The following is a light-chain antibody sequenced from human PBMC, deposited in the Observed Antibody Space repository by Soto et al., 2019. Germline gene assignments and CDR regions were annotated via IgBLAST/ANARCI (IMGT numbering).Light chain of an antibody. CDR2: DAS. CDR3: QQYDNLPLT. V-gene: IGKV1-33*01. Sequence: TQMTQSPSSLSASVGDRVTITCQASEDITNDLNWYQQKPGKPPKVLIYDASTLETGVPSRFSGSGSGTHFTLTISSLQPEDIATYYCQQYDNLPLTFGQGTRLEIK. CDR1: EDITND. J-gene: IGKJ5*01.